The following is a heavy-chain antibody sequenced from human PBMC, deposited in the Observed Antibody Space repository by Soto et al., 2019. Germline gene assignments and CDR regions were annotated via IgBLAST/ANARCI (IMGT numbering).Heavy chain of an antibody. CDR2: IKSKSDGGTT. D-gene: IGHD2-21*01. V-gene: IGHV3-15*01. J-gene: IGHJ5*02. CDR1: GFTFSDAW. CDR3: TTXLWRIAVVVGSTGYFNP. Sequence: GRSLRLSCAASGFTFSDAWMSWVRQAPGKGLDWVGRIKSKSDGGTTEYAAPVRGRFTISRDDSKNTLYLQMNSPKTEDTAVYYCTTXLWRIAVVVGSTGYFNPWGQGTLVTVSS.